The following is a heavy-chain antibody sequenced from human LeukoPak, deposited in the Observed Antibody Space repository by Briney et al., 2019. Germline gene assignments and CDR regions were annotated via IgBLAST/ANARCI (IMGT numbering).Heavy chain of an antibody. J-gene: IGHJ4*02. CDR1: GGSISSGSYY. CDR3: PRDEHGSAPANYFDY. Sequence: PSETLSLTCTVSGGSISSGSYYWSWIRQPAGKGLEWIGRIYTSGSTNYNPSLKSRVTISVDTSKNQFSLKLSSVTAADTAVYYCPRDEHGSAPANYFDYLGQGTLVTVAS. V-gene: IGHV4-61*02. CDR2: IYTSGST. D-gene: IGHD6-19*01.